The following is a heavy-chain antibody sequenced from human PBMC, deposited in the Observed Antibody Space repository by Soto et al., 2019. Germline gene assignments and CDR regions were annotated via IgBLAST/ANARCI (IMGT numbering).Heavy chain of an antibody. J-gene: IGHJ3*02. Sequence: DVQLVESGGGLVQPGGSLRLSCAASGFTFSNHWMHWVRQVPGKGLVWVSRINSDGRTRTYADSVKGRFTISRDNARNTLYLQMTSLRAKDTAVYYCARADSTGYYSVTAFDIWGPGTMVTVSS. D-gene: IGHD2-15*01. CDR1: GFTFSNHW. CDR3: ARADSTGYYSVTAFDI. CDR2: INSDGRTR. V-gene: IGHV3-74*01.